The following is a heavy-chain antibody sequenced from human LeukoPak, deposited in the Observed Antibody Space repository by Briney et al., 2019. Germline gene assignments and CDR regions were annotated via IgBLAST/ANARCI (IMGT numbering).Heavy chain of an antibody. CDR2: IYPGDSDT. CDR1: GYSFTSCW. V-gene: IGHV5-51*01. CDR3: ARGSYYDSSKPMNDY. D-gene: IGHD3-22*01. J-gene: IGHJ4*02. Sequence: GESLKISCKGSGYSFTSCWIGWVRQMPGKGLEWMGIIYPGDSDTRYSPSFQGQVTISADKSISTAYLQWSSLKASDTAMYYCARGSYYDSSKPMNDYWGQGTLVTVSS.